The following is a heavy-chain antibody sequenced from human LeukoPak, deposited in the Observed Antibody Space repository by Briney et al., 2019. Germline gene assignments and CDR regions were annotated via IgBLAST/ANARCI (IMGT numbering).Heavy chain of an antibody. CDR2: ISSRSRTI. Sequence: PGGSLRLSCAASGFTFSNYSMNWVRQAPGKGLEWVSYISSRSRTIYYADSVKGRFTISRDNAKNSLYLQMNSLRAEDTAAYYCARETYYYDSSGYYYPGGFDYWGQGTLVTVSS. J-gene: IGHJ4*02. CDR1: GFTFSNYS. D-gene: IGHD3-22*01. V-gene: IGHV3-48*01. CDR3: ARETYYYDSSGYYYPGGFDY.